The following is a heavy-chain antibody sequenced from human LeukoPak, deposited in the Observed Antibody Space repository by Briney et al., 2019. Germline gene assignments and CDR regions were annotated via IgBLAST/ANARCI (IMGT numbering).Heavy chain of an antibody. Sequence: ASVKVSCKASGYTFTGYYMHWVRQAPGQGLEGMGRSNPSSGVKNEEQEYRGWVIMSGDTSISTAYIELSMRRADDAAVYYCARERQWVVRGGFDYWGQGTLVTVSS. CDR3: ARERQWVVRGGFDY. V-gene: IGHV1-2*04. J-gene: IGHJ4*02. CDR2: SNPSSGVK. CDR1: GYTFTGYY. D-gene: IGHD6-19*01.